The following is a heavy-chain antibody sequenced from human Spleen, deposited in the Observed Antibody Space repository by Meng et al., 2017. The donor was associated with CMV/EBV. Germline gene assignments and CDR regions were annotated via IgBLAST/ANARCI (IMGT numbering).Heavy chain of an antibody. Sequence: ASVKVSCKASGYTFTSYDINWVRQATGQGLEWMGWMNPNSGNTGYAQKFQGRVTMTRNTSISTAYMELSSLRSEDTAAYYCARVNDYYGSGSVYYGMDVWGQGTTVTVSS. D-gene: IGHD3-10*01. V-gene: IGHV1-8*01. CDR3: ARVNDYYGSGSVYYGMDV. J-gene: IGHJ6*02. CDR2: MNPNSGNT. CDR1: GYTFTSYD.